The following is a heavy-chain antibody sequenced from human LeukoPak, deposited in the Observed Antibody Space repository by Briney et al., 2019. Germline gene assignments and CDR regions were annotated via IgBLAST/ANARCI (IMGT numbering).Heavy chain of an antibody. J-gene: IGHJ4*02. CDR2: IYPGDSDT. CDR1: GYSFTSYW. Sequence: GESLKISCKGSGYSFTSYWIGWVRQTPGKGLEWMGIIYPGDSDTRYSPSFQGQVTISADKSISTAYLQWSSLKASDTAMYYCARLLNPYYYDSSGYYYWGQGTLVTVSS. CDR3: ARLLNPYYYDSSGYYY. D-gene: IGHD3-22*01. V-gene: IGHV5-51*01.